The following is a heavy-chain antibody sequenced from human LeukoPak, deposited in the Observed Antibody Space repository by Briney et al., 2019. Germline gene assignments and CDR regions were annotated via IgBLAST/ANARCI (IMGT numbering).Heavy chain of an antibody. V-gene: IGHV3-23*01. J-gene: IGHJ5*02. CDR2: ITNGGGST. CDR1: GFTFSSYA. CDR3: VKDRTGNYVAWFDP. D-gene: IGHD1-7*01. Sequence: GGSVRLTCAASGFTFSSYAMSWVRRAPGKGLEWVAAITNGGGSTYYADSVKGRFTISRDNSKNTLYLQMNSLRAEDTAVYYCVKDRTGNYVAWFDPWGQGTLVTVSS.